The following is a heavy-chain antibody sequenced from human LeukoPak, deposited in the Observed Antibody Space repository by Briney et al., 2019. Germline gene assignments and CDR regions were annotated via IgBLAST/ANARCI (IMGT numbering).Heavy chain of an antibody. J-gene: IGHJ4*02. CDR1: EFTLRTYG. Sequence: GGSLRLSCTASEFTLRTYGMHGVRQAPGKGLEWVAVISYDGSYKFYADSVKGRFTISRDNSKSTLYLQMNSLRAEDTAVYYCAKDRYSALNTIDYWGQGTLVTVSS. CDR3: AKDRYSALNTIDY. D-gene: IGHD6-13*01. CDR2: ISYDGSYK. V-gene: IGHV3-30*18.